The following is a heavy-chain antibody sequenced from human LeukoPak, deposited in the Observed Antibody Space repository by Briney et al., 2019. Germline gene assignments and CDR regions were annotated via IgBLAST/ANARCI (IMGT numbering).Heavy chain of an antibody. CDR1: GYTFTSYY. D-gene: IGHD6-13*01. V-gene: IGHV1-46*01. Sequence: GASVKVSCKASGYTFTSYYMDGVRQAGGQGGEWRGLINPSGGSTSHAQKLQGRVTMTTDTSTSTAYMELRSLRSDDTAVYYCARERIAAADTWAVYWGQGTLLTVSS. J-gene: IGHJ4*02. CDR3: ARERIAAADTWAVY. CDR2: INPSGGST.